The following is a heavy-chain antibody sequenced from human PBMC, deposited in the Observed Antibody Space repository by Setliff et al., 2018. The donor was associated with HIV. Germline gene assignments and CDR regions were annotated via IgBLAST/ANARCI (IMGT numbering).Heavy chain of an antibody. V-gene: IGHV3-21*04. J-gene: IGHJ4*02. Sequence: PGGSLRLSCAASGFTFSSYTMNWVRQAPGKGLEWVSSITSSSSYMYYADSVKGRFTISRDNAKNSLYLQMNSLRAEDTAVYYCARERSVGELSLALDWWGQGALVTVSS. D-gene: IGHD3-16*02. CDR3: ARERSVGELSLALDW. CDR2: ITSSSSYM. CDR1: GFTFSSYT.